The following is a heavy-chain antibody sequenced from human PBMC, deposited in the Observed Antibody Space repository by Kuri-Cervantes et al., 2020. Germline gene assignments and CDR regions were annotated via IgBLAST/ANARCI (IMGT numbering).Heavy chain of an antibody. Sequence: GESLKISCAASGFTFSNSDMNWVRQAPGKGLEWVSGVSWNGSRTHCADSVKGRFIISRDNSRNFLYQQMNSLRPEDMAVYYCAKDPWLMGFGEDLDYWGQGTLVTVSS. CDR1: GFTFSNSD. V-gene: IGHV3-19*01. CDR3: AKDPWLMGFGEDLDY. CDR2: VSWNGSRT. J-gene: IGHJ4*02. D-gene: IGHD3-10*01.